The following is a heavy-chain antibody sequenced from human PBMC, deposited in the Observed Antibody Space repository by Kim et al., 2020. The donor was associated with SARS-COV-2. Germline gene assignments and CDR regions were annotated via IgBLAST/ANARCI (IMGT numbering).Heavy chain of an antibody. J-gene: IGHJ3*02. V-gene: IGHV4-4*02. CDR3: ARCNNPKYAFDI. D-gene: IGHD2-8*01. Sequence: NYNPSLKSRVTISVDKSKNQFSLKLSSVTAADTAVYYCARCNNPKYAFDIWGQGTMVTVSS.